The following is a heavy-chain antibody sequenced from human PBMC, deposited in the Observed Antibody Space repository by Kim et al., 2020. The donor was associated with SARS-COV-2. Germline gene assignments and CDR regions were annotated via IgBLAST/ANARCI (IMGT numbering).Heavy chain of an antibody. Sequence: GGSLRLSCAASGFNFDDYGMHWVRQAPGKGLEWVSGINWNSGSIGYADSVKGRLTISRDNAKNSLYLQMNSLRVEDTALYYCVRGERGYYSGMDVWGQGTTVTVSS. CDR2: INWNSGSI. V-gene: IGHV3-9*01. CDR3: VRGERGYYSGMDV. CDR1: GFNFDDYG. D-gene: IGHD1-26*01. J-gene: IGHJ6*02.